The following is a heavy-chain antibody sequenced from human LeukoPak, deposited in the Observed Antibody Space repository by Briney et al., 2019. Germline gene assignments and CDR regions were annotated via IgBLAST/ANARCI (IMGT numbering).Heavy chain of an antibody. V-gene: IGHV3-7*01. CDR1: GVTLSDHH. D-gene: IGHD4-17*01. CDR2: IKQDGSEK. CDR3: VYSGDYEKGY. J-gene: IGHJ4*02. Sequence: GGSLRLSCAASGVTLSDHHIDWVRQAPGKGLEWVANIKQDGSEKYYVDSVKGRFTISRDNAKNSLYLQMNSLRAEDTAVYYCVYSGDYEKGYWGQGTLVTVSS.